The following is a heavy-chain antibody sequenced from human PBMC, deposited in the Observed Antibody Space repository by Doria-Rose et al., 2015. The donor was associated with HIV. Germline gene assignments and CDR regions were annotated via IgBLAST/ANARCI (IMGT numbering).Heavy chain of an antibody. CDR3: ARDCGGAIFGVGNY. CDR2: INPSGGST. Sequence: TYYMHWVRQAPGQGLEWMGIINPSGGSTSYAQKFRGRVTMTRDTSTSTVYMELSSLRSEDTAVYYCARDCGGAIFGVGNYWGQGTLVTVSS. J-gene: IGHJ4*02. CDR1: TYY. D-gene: IGHD3-3*01. V-gene: IGHV1-46*01.